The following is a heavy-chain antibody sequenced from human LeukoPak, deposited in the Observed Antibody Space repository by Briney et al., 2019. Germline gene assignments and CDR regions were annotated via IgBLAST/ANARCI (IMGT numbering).Heavy chain of an antibody. CDR3: TTERLVYDY. CDR1: GFTFSNAW. Sequence: GGSLRLSCAASGFTFSNAWMSWVRQAPGKGLEWVGRVKSKTDGGTTDYAAPVKGRFTIARDDSKNTLYLQMNSLRTEDTTVYYCTTERLVYDYWGQGTLVTVSS. CDR2: VKSKTDGGTT. J-gene: IGHJ4*02. V-gene: IGHV3-15*01. D-gene: IGHD2-8*01.